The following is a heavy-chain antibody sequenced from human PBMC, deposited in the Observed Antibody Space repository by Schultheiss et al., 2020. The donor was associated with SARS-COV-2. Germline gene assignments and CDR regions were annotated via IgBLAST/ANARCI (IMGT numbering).Heavy chain of an antibody. Sequence: SETLSLTCAVYGGSFSGYYWSWIRQHPGKGLEWIGYIYYSGSTNYNPSLKSRVTISVDTSKNQFSLKLSSVTAADTAVYYCARGSRMGGSLFDYWGQGTLVTVSS. CDR1: GGSFSGYY. D-gene: IGHD1-26*01. J-gene: IGHJ4*02. CDR2: IYYSGST. V-gene: IGHV4-59*12. CDR3: ARGSRMGGSLFDY.